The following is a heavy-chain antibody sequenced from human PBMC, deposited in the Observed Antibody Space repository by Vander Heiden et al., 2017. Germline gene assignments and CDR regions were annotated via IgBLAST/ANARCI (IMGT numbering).Heavy chain of an antibody. CDR3: ARHDSGLWYFDL. D-gene: IGHD3-10*01. V-gene: IGHV4-39*01. CDR1: RGSVRSSAYF. J-gene: IGHJ2*01. CDR2: IFYAGNT. Sequence: QLQLQASGPGLVRPSETLSPTCSVSRGSVRSSAYFWAWIRQPPGKGLEWIASIFYAGNTFYNPSLKSRVSISVDMPSDQFSLKLTSVIASDTAVYYCARHDSGLWYFDLWGRGTLVTVSS.